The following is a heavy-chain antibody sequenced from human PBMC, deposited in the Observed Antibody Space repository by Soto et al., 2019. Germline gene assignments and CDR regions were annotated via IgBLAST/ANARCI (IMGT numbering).Heavy chain of an antibody. V-gene: IGHV3-48*02. J-gene: IGHJ4*02. CDR3: ARGTRGDIAVAGTDY. Sequence: GGSLRLSCAASGFTFSSYSMNWVRQAPGKGLEWVSYISSSSSTIYYADSAKGRFTISRDNAKNSLYLQMNSLRDEDTAVYYCARGTRGDIAVAGTDYWGQGTLVTVSS. D-gene: IGHD6-19*01. CDR1: GFTFSSYS. CDR2: ISSSSSTI.